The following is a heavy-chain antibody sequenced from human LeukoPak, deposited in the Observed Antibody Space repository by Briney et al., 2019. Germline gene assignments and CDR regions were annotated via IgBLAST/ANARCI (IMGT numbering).Heavy chain of an antibody. D-gene: IGHD2-2*01. V-gene: IGHV1-18*01. CDR2: ISAYNGNT. CDR1: GYTFTSYG. CDR3: ARSVVPAAIYYGMDV. Sequence: GASVKVSCKASGYTFTSYGISWVRQAPGQGLEWMGWISAYNGNTNYAQKLQGRVTMTRNTSISTAYMELSSLRSEDTAVYYCARSVVPAAIYYGMDVWGQGTTVTVSS. J-gene: IGHJ6*02.